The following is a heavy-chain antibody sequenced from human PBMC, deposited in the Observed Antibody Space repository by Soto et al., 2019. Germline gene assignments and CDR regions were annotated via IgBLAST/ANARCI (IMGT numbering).Heavy chain of an antibody. J-gene: IGHJ4*02. CDR2: IYYSGST. D-gene: IGHD6-19*01. CDR3: ARGYSSGWTGLVY. Sequence: PSETLSLTCTVSGGSISSYYWSWIRQPPGKGLEWIGYIYYSGSTNYNPSLKSRVTISVDTSKNQFSLKLSSVTAADTAVYYCARGYSSGWTGLVYWGQGTLVTVSS. V-gene: IGHV4-59*01. CDR1: GGSISSYY.